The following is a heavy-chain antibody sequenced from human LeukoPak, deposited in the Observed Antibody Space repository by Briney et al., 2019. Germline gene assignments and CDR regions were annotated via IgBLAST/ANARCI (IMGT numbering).Heavy chain of an antibody. CDR1: GFTFSSYA. CDR2: ISGSGGST. V-gene: IGHV3-23*01. D-gene: IGHD3-10*01. CDR3: AKDLGHRGVRGLDY. J-gene: IGHJ4*02. Sequence: QTGGSLRLSCAASGFTFSSYAMSWVRQAPGKGLEWVSAISGSGGSTYYADSVKGRFTISRDNSKNTLYLQMNSLRAEDTAVYYCAKDLGHRGVRGLDYWGQGTLVTVSS.